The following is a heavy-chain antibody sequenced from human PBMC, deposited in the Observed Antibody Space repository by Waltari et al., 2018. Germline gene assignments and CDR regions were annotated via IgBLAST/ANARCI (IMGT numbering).Heavy chain of an antibody. CDR3: ARPYSSGWEYFDY. D-gene: IGHD6-19*01. V-gene: IGHV3-21*01. Sequence: EVQLVESGGGLVKPGGSLRLSCAASGFNFSSYNMNWVRQAPGKGLEWVSSISSSSSYIYYADSVKCRFTISRDNAKNSLYLQMNSLRAEDTAVYYCARPYSSGWEYFDYWGQGTLVTVSS. CDR2: ISSSSSYI. CDR1: GFNFSSYN. J-gene: IGHJ4*02.